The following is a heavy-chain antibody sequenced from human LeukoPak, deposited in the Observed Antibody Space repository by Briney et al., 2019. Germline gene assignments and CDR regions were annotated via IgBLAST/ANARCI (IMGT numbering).Heavy chain of an antibody. CDR2: IIPILGIA. J-gene: IGHJ4*02. D-gene: IGHD3-22*01. V-gene: IGHV1-69*04. CDR3: ARAGTEYYYDSSGYPDY. Sequence: SVKVSCKASGGTFSSYAIRWVRQAPGQGLEWMGRIIPILGIANYAQKFQGRVTITADKSMSTAYMELSSLRSEDTAVYYCARAGTEYYYDSSGYPDYWGQGTLVTVSS. CDR1: GGTFSSYA.